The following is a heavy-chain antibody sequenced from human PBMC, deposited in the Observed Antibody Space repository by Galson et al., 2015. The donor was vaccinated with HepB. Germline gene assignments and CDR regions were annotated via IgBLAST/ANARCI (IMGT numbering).Heavy chain of an antibody. J-gene: IGHJ4*02. V-gene: IGHV3-21*01. Sequence: SLRLSCAASGFTFSSYSMNWVRQAPGKGLEWVSSISSSSSYIYYADSVKGRFTISRDNAKNSLYLQMNSLRAEDTAVYYCARGTYYDYMAAIPDYWGQGTLVTVSS. CDR3: ARGTYYDYMAAIPDY. CDR1: GFTFSSYS. CDR2: ISSSSSYI. D-gene: IGHD3-3*01.